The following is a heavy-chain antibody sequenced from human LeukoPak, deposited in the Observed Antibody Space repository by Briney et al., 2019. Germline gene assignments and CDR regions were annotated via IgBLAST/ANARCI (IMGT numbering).Heavy chain of an antibody. CDR1: GGSISSGSYY. CDR2: IYTSGST. V-gene: IGHV4-61*02. CDR3: ARGRRIVGE. D-gene: IGHD1-26*01. Sequence: SETLSLTCTVSGGSISSGSYYWSWIRQPAGKGLEWIGRIYTSGSTNYNPSLKSRVTISVDTSKNQFSLKLSSVTAADTAVYYCARGRRIVGEWGQGTLVTASS. J-gene: IGHJ4*02.